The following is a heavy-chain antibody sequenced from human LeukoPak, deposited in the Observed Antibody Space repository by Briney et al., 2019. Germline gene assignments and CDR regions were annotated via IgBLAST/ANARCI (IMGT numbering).Heavy chain of an antibody. D-gene: IGHD3-9*01. CDR2: IWYDGSNK. V-gene: IGHV3-33*01. CDR1: GFTFSSYG. CDR3: ARDQGYFDWLLPDY. J-gene: IGHJ4*02. Sequence: GGSLRLSCAASGFTFSSYGMHWVRQAPGKGLEWVAVIWYDGSNKYYADSVKGRFTISRDNSKNTLYLQMNSLRAEDTAVYYCARDQGYFDWLLPDYWGQGTLVTVSS.